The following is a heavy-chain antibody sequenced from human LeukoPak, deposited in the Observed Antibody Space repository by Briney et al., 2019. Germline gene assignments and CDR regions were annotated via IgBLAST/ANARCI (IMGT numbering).Heavy chain of an antibody. Sequence: ASVKVSCKASGYTFTGYYMHWVRQAPGQGLEWMGWINPNSGGKNYAQKFQGRVTMTRDTSISTAYMELSRLRSDDTAVYYCARYPAITMIVDYWGQGTLVTISS. CDR2: INPNSGGK. J-gene: IGHJ4*02. CDR3: ARYPAITMIVDY. D-gene: IGHD3-22*01. V-gene: IGHV1-2*02. CDR1: GYTFTGYY.